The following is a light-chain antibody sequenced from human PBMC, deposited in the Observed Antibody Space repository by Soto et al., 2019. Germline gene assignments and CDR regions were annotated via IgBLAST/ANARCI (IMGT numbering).Light chain of an antibody. Sequence: DIVMTQSPDSLSVSLGERATINCKSSQSVLSSSNNKTYLAWYQQKPGQPPKVVIYWASTRGSGVPDRFSGSGSGTDFTLTISSLQAEDVAVYYCQHYYSSPLTFGGGTKVEIK. CDR3: QHYYSSPLT. V-gene: IGKV4-1*01. J-gene: IGKJ4*01. CDR1: QSVLSSSNNKTY. CDR2: WAS.